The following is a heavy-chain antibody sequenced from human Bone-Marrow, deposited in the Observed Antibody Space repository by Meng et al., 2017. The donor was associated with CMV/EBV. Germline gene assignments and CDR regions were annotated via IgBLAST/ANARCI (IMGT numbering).Heavy chain of an antibody. CDR1: GFTVSSNY. CDR3: ARDGLHYGGNSFGNYYYGMDV. J-gene: IGHJ6*02. V-gene: IGHV3-53*01. CDR2: IYSGGST. D-gene: IGHD4-23*01. Sequence: GESLKISCAASGFTVSSNYMSWVRQAPGKGLEWVSVIYSGGSTYYADSVKGRFTISRDNSKNTLYLQMNSLRAEDTAVYYCARDGLHYGGNSFGNYYYGMDVWGQGTTVTVSS.